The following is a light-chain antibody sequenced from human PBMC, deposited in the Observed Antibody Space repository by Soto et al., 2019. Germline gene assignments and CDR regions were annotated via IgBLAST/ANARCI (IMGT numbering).Light chain of an antibody. Sequence: EILMTQSPGTLSVSPGERATLSCRASQSVSSNVAWYQQKPGQAPRLLIYGASTRATGIPARFSGSGSGTEFTLNISSLQSEDFAVYYCQQYNNWPRVFGQGTKLEIK. CDR3: QQYNNWPRV. CDR2: GAS. V-gene: IGKV3-15*01. CDR1: QSVSSN. J-gene: IGKJ2*01.